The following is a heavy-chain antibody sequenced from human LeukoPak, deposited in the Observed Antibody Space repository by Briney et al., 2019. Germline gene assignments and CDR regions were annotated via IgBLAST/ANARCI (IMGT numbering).Heavy chain of an antibody. CDR2: IHTSGSN. CDR3: ARLSAAVHLGAFDL. V-gene: IGHV4-4*09. D-gene: IGHD3-3*01. Sequence: SETLSLTCAVSGVSISPYYWAWIRQPPGKGLEWIGYIHTSGSNNQYPSLKSRVTISVDKSNNHFSLRLTSVTAAHTAVYYCARLSAAVHLGAFDLWGKGTMVTVSS. CDR1: GVSISPYY. J-gene: IGHJ3*01.